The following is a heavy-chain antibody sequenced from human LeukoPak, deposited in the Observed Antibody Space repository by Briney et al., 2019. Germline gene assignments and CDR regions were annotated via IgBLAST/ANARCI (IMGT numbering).Heavy chain of an antibody. D-gene: IGHD3-10*01. CDR3: ASSPVFVYGMDV. J-gene: IGHJ6*02. CDR1: GGSISSYY. V-gene: IGHV4-59*01. Sequence: PSETLSLTCTVSGGSISSYYWSWIRQPLGKGLEWIGYIYYSGSTNYNPSLKSRVTISVDTSKNQFSLKPSSVTAADTAVYYCASSPVFVYGMDVWGQGTTVTVSS. CDR2: IYYSGST.